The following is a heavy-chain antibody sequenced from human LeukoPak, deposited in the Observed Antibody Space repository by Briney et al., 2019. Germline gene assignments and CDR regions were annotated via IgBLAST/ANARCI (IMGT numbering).Heavy chain of an antibody. CDR3: GRVSAAAGTRQFDY. CDR2: ISYSGST. Sequence: SETLSLTCTVSGGSISSSTYYWGWIRQPPGKGLEWIGSISYSGSTYYNPSLKSRVTISVDTSKNQFSLNLSSVTAADTAVYYCGRVSAAAGTRQFDYWGQGTLVTVSS. V-gene: IGHV4-39*07. J-gene: IGHJ4*02. CDR1: GGSISSSTYY. D-gene: IGHD6-13*01.